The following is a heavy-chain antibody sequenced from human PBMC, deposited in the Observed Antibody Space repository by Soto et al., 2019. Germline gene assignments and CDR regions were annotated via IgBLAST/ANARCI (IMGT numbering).Heavy chain of an antibody. CDR2: IYAGDSES. V-gene: IGHV5-51*01. CDR3: ARHTSDRYGPEY. J-gene: IGHJ4*02. D-gene: IGHD5-18*01. CDR1: GYSFTSYW. Sequence: PGESLKISCKGSGYSFTSYWIGWVRQMPGKGLELMGIIYAGDSESRYNPSFQGQVTISVDKSISTAYLQWSSLKDSDTAMYYCARHTSDRYGPEYWGQGTLVTVSS.